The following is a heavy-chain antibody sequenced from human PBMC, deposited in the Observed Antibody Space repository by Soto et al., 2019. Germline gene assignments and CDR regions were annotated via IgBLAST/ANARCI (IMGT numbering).Heavy chain of an antibody. CDR2: MNPNSGNT. D-gene: IGHD6-13*01. V-gene: IGHV1-8*01. J-gene: IGHJ4*02. CDR3: AGRIAASRGSVEY. Sequence: GASVKVSFKASGYTFTSYDINWVRQATGQGLEWMGWMNPNSGNTGYAQKFQGRVTMTRNTSISTAYMELSSLRSEDTAVYYCAGRIAASRGSVEYWGQGTLVTVSS. CDR1: GYTFTSYD.